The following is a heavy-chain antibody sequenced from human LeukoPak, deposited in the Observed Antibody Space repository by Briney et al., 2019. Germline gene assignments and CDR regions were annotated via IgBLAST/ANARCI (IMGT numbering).Heavy chain of an antibody. D-gene: IGHD3-3*01. CDR3: ARGLWGDFWSGDYYYYYMDV. CDR1: GYTFTRYD. Sequence: ASVKVSCKASGYTFTRYDVNWVRQATGQGLEWMGLMNPSRGDTGYAQKFQGRVTITRNTSISTAYMELSSLRSEDTAVYYCARGLWGDFWSGDYYYYYMDVWGKGTTVTVSS. CDR2: MNPSRGDT. V-gene: IGHV1-8*03. J-gene: IGHJ6*03.